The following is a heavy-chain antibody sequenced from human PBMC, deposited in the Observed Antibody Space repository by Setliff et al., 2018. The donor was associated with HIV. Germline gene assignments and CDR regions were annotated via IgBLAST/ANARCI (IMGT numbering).Heavy chain of an antibody. J-gene: IGHJ4*02. CDR3: AKSRSVVVPAATDY. Sequence: GGSLRLSCAASGFTFRNYAMTWVRQAPGKGLEWVSTISPSSGGTNYADSVKGRFTISRDNSKNTLYLQMNSLSAEDTAVYYCAKSRSVVVPAATDYWGQGILVTVSS. CDR1: GFTFRNYA. V-gene: IGHV3-23*01. D-gene: IGHD2-2*01. CDR2: ISPSSGGT.